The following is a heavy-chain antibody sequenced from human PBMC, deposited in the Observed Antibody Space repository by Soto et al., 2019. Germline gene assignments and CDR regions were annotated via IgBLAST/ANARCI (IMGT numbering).Heavy chain of an antibody. Sequence: EVQLLESGGGLVQPGGSLRLSCAVSGFTFSSFAMSWVRQAPGKGLEWVSVISSSGGTTYDADSVKGRFTISRDNSKNALYLQMNSLRAEDTAVYYCARDYSYACDYWGQGTLVTVSS. CDR1: GFTFSSFA. CDR3: ARDYSYACDY. CDR2: ISSSGGTT. D-gene: IGHD3-16*01. J-gene: IGHJ4*02. V-gene: IGHV3-23*01.